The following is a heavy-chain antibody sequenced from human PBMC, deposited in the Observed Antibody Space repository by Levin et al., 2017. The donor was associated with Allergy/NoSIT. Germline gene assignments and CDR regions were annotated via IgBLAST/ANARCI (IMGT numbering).Heavy chain of an antibody. CDR1: GGSISSYY. D-gene: IGHD6-19*01. V-gene: IGHV4-59*08. J-gene: IGHJ5*02. CDR3: ARGEERMGSGCLFDP. CDR2: IYYSGST. Sequence: ESLKISCTVSGGSISSYYWSWIRQPPGKGLEWIGYIYYSGSTNYNPSLKSRVTISVDTSKNQFSLKLSSVTAADTAVYYCARGEERMGSGCLFDPWGQGTLVTVSS.